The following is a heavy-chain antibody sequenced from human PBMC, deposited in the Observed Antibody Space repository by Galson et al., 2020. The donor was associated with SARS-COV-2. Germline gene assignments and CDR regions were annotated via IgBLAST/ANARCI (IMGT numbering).Heavy chain of an antibody. Sequence: ASVKVSCKASGYTFTSYYMHWVRQAPGQGLEWMGIINPSGGSTSYAQKFQGRVTMTRDTSTSTVYMELSSLRSEDTAVYYCARDLTVTTNTHGDYYYGMDVWGQGTTVTVSS. CDR3: ARDLTVTTNTHGDYYYGMDV. J-gene: IGHJ6*02. V-gene: IGHV1-46*01. CDR1: GYTFTSYY. CDR2: INPSGGST. D-gene: IGHD4-17*01.